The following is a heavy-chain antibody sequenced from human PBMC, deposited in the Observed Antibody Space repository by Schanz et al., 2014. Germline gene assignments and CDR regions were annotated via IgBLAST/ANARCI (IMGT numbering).Heavy chain of an antibody. V-gene: IGHV3-66*01. CDR3: AKDPSHGGYDYYFDY. Sequence: EVQLVESGGGFVQPGGSLGLSCVVSGFTVSSDHMSWVRQAPGKGLEWVSTIYASGATYYADSVKRRFTISRDNSKNTLYLQMNSLRAEDTAVYYCAKDPSHGGYDYYFDYWGQGTLVTVSS. CDR1: GFTVSSDH. D-gene: IGHD5-12*01. CDR2: IYASGAT. J-gene: IGHJ4*02.